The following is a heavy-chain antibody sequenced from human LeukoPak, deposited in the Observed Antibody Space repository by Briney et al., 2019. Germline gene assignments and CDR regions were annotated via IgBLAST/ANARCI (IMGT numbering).Heavy chain of an antibody. CDR1: GGSISSYY. J-gene: IGHJ6*02. D-gene: IGHD3-10*01. CDR2: IYYSGST. CDR3: ARDLSLKDGSGSYYNNYYYGMDV. V-gene: IGHV4-59*01. Sequence: SETLSLTCTVSGGSISSYYWSWIRQPPGKGLEWIGYIYYSGSTNYNPSLKSRVTISVDTSKNQFSLKLSSVTAADTAVYYCARDLSLKDGSGSYYNNYYYGMDVWGQGTTVTVSS.